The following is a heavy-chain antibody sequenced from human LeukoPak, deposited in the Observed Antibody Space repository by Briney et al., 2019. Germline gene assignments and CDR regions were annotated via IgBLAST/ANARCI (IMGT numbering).Heavy chain of an antibody. D-gene: IGHD3-10*01. J-gene: IGHJ4*02. CDR1: GYSFTNYW. Sequence: GESLRISCKASGYSFTNYWISWVRQMPGKGLEWIGRIDPSDSNTNYSPSLQGHVTISADKSINTAYLQWSSLKASDTAMYYCTRLSYYGSGLLDYWGQGTRVTVSS. CDR3: TRLSYYGSGLLDY. V-gene: IGHV5-10-1*01. CDR2: IDPSDSNT.